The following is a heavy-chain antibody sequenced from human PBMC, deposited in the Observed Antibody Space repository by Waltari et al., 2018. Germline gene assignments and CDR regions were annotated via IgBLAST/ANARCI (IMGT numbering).Heavy chain of an antibody. D-gene: IGHD3-22*01. Sequence: QVHLVESGGGVVQPGRSLRLSFAASEFTFSSYAMHWVRQAPGKGLEWVAVISYNERNIYYVDSVKGRFIISRDNSNKMLYLQMNNLRTEDTAVYYCARDYCDRTNCHGMDVWGQGTTVIVSS. J-gene: IGHJ6*02. V-gene: IGHV3-30*04. CDR2: ISYNERNI. CDR1: EFTFSSYA. CDR3: ARDYCDRTNCHGMDV.